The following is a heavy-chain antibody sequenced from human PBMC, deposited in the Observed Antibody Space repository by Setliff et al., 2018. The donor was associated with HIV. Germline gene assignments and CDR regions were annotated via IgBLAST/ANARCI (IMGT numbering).Heavy chain of an antibody. D-gene: IGHD3-22*01. CDR1: GFLFVNHA. CDR2: IGTGGDT. Sequence: GGSLRLSCQASGFLFVNHAFPWVRKPPAKGLEWGASIGTGGDTYNVDSVKGRFTISIENARNSLYLQMNSLRAGDTAVYYCAREIVTLYTGGHYLYSIDVWGQGTAVTVSS. V-gene: IGHV3-13*01. CDR3: AREIVTLYTGGHYLYSIDV. J-gene: IGHJ6*02.